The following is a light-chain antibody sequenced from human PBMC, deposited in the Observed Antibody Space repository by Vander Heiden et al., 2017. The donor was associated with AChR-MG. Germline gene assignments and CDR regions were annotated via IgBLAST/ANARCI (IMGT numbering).Light chain of an antibody. J-gene: IGLJ2*01. Sequence: QSALTQPASVVGAPGQSITIPCAGTSSDVGGYNYVSWYQQHPGKAPKPMIYDAGNRPSGVSNRFSGSKSSNTASLTISGLQAEDEADYYCSSYTSSSLRGEGGFGGGTKLTVL. V-gene: IGLV2-14*03. CDR3: SSYTSSSLRGEGG. CDR2: DAG. CDR1: SSDVGGYNY.